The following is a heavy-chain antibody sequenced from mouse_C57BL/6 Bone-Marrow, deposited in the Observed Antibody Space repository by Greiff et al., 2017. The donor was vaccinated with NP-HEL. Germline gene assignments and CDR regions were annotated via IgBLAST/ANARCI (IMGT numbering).Heavy chain of an antibody. CDR1: GYTFTDYN. J-gene: IGHJ1*03. D-gene: IGHD1-1*01. CDR3: ARRATTVVDEGFDV. Sequence: VHVKQSGPELVKPGASVKIPCKASGYTFTDYNMDWVKQSHGKSLEWIGDINPNTGGTIYNQKFKGKATLTVDKSSSTAYMGLRSLTSEDTAVYDCARRATTVVDEGFDVWGTGTTVTVSS. V-gene: IGHV1-18*01. CDR2: INPNTGGT.